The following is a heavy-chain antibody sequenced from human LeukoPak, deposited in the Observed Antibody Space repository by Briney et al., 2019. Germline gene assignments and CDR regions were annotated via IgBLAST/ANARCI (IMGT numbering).Heavy chain of an antibody. CDR1: GFTFSSYW. CDR3: ARSTYYDFWSGYSQPSYYYYLDV. D-gene: IGHD3-3*01. Sequence: GGSLRLSCAASGFTFSSYWMSWVRQAPGKGLEWVANIKQDGSEKYYVDSVKGRFTISRDNAKNSLYLQMNSLRAEDTAVYYCARSTYYDFWSGYSQPSYYYYLDVWGKGTTVTVSS. CDR2: IKQDGSEK. J-gene: IGHJ6*03. V-gene: IGHV3-7*01.